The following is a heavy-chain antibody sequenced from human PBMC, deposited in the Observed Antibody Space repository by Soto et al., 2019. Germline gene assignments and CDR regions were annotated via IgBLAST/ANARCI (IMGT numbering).Heavy chain of an antibody. Sequence: QVQLVESGGGVVQPGRSLRLSCAASGFTFSSYGMHWVRQAPGKGPERVAVIWYDGSNKYYADSVKGRFTISRDNSKNTLYVQMNCLRAEDRAVYYCARDAPYGENYYYYYYVDVWGKGTTVTVSS. D-gene: IGHD4-17*01. CDR3: ARDAPYGENYYYYYYVDV. CDR1: GFTFSSYG. J-gene: IGHJ6*03. V-gene: IGHV3-33*01. CDR2: IWYDGSNK.